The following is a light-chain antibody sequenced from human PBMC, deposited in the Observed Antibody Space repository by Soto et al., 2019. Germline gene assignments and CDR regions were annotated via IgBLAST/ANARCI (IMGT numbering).Light chain of an antibody. CDR3: KKYNTWPYT. J-gene: IGKJ2*01. CDR1: QSVSSN. V-gene: IGKV3-15*01. CDR2: GAS. Sequence: EIVMTQSPATLSVSPGERATLSCRASQSVSSNLAWYQQKPGQAPRLLIYGASTGATGIPARFSGSGSGTEFTLPISSLKSEVFAFYSGKKYNTWPYTFGRGPSWRSN.